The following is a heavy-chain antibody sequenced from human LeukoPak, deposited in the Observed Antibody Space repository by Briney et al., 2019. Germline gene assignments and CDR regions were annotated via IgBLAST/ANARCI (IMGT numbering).Heavy chain of an antibody. D-gene: IGHD6-6*01. J-gene: IGHJ3*02. CDR1: GASISNSY. CDR2: IYTSGGT. CDR3: ARHPIEFGGSPGAFDI. Sequence: PSETLSLTCTVSGASISNSYWSWIRQSPGKGLEWIGYIYTSGGTNYNPSFMSRVTFSADTSRNQFSLNLYSVTAADTAVYYCARHPIEFGGSPGAFDIWAPGAMVTVSS. V-gene: IGHV4-4*09.